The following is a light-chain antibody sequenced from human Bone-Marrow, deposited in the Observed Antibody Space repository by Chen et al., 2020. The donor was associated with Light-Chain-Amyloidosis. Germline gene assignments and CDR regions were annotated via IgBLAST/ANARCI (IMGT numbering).Light chain of an antibody. V-gene: IGLV3-25*03. Sequence: SYELPQPPSVSVSPGQPARITCSGDALPKQYAYWYQQKPGQAPVLVIYKASERPSGIPERFSGSSSGTTVTLTISGVQAEDEADYYCQSADSSGTYWVFGGGTKLTVL. J-gene: IGLJ3*02. CDR3: QSADSSGTYWV. CDR1: ALPKQY. CDR2: KAS.